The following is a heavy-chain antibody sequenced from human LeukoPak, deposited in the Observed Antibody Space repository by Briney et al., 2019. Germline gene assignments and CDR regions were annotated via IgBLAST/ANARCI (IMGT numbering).Heavy chain of an antibody. CDR1: GGSFSGYY. CDR2: INHSGST. Sequence: SETLSLTCAVYGGSFSGYYWSWIRQPPGKGLEWIGEINHSGSTYYNPSLKSRVTISVDTSKNQFSLKLSSVTAADTAAYYCARVIVVVTHAFDIWGQGTMVTVSS. D-gene: IGHD3-22*01. CDR3: ARVIVVVTHAFDI. J-gene: IGHJ3*02. V-gene: IGHV4-34*01.